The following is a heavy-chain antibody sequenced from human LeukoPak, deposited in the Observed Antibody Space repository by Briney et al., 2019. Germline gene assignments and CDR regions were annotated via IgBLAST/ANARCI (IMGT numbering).Heavy chain of an antibody. J-gene: IGHJ5*02. D-gene: IGHD6-13*01. CDR1: GGSPSGYY. CDR3: ARASSLVWFDP. V-gene: IGHV4-34*01. Sequence: SSETLSLTCAVYGGSPSGYYGSWIRQPPGKGLEWIGEINHSGSTNYNPSLKSRVTISVDTSKNQFSLKLSSVTAADTAVYYCARASSLVWFDPWGQGTLVTVSS. CDR2: INHSGST.